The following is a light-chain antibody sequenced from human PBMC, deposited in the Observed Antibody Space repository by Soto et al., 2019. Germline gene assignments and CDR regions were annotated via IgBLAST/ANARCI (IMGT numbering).Light chain of an antibody. J-gene: IGKJ2*01. V-gene: IGKV3-20*01. CDR2: DAL. CDR3: QQHGSTFPYT. Sequence: EIVLTQSPGTLSLSPWERVTLSCRASQSVNSSSLAWYQQKPGQAPRLLIYDALTRATGIPDRFSGSGSGTHFTLIISRMEPEDFAVYYCQQHGSTFPYTFGQGTKLEIK. CDR1: QSVNSSS.